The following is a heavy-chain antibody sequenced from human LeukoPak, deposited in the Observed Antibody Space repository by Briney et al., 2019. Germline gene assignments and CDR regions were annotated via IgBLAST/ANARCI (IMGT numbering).Heavy chain of an antibody. V-gene: IGHV3-7*01. D-gene: IGHD5-18*01. CDR1: GFTFSSHW. J-gene: IGHJ4*02. CDR3: AREYSAMVIYY. Sequence: PGGSLTLSCAASGFTFSSHWMNWVRQAPGKGLEWVANIKQDGSEKYYVDSVKGRFTISRDNAKNSLFLQMNSLRAEDTAVYYCAREYSAMVIYYWGQGTLVTVSS. CDR2: IKQDGSEK.